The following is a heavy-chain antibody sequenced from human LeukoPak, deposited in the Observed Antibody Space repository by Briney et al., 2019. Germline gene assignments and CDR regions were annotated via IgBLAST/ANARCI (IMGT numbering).Heavy chain of an antibody. Sequence: GGSLRLSCAASGFTFSNAWMNWVRQAPGRGLEWLSYTSGSSGSTIYYAQSVRGRFTISRDDAKNTLYLQMNSLRADDTAVYFCARDKIQWLRYSYFDYWGQGVLVTVSS. CDR1: GFTFSNAW. CDR2: TSGSSGSTI. D-gene: IGHD5-12*01. CDR3: ARDKIQWLRYSYFDY. V-gene: IGHV3-48*01. J-gene: IGHJ4*02.